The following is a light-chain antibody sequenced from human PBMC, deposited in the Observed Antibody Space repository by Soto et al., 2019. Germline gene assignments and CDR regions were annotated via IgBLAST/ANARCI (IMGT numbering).Light chain of an antibody. V-gene: IGLV1-40*01. CDR3: QSYDSSLSVEV. J-gene: IGLJ1*01. Sequence: QSVLTQPPSVSGAPGQRVTISCTGSSSNIGAGYDVHWCQQLPGTAPKLLIYGNSNRPSGVPDRFSGSKSGTSASLAITGLQAEDEADYYCQSYDSSLSVEVFGTGTKVTVL. CDR1: SSNIGAGYD. CDR2: GNS.